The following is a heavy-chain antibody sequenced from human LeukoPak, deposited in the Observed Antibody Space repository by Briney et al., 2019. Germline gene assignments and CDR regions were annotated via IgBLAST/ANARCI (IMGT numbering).Heavy chain of an antibody. CDR3: ASTTDIIAARSYYFDY. J-gene: IGHJ4*02. D-gene: IGHD6-6*01. Sequence: SETLSLTCTVSGGSISSSYYYWGWIRQPPGKGLEWIGSIYSSGSTYYNPSLKSRVTISVDTSKNQFSLKLSSVTAADTAVYYCASTTDIIAARSYYFDYWGQGTLVTVSS. CDR2: IYSSGST. V-gene: IGHV4-39*01. CDR1: GGSISSSYYY.